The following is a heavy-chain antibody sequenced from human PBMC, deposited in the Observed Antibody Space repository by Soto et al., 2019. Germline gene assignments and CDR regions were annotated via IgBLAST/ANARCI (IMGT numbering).Heavy chain of an antibody. V-gene: IGHV5-51*01. CDR3: ARHISDCGGDCPFDY. CDR2: IYPGXXDX. D-gene: IGHD2-21*02. Sequence: GVSPEMCCRDLRYRYACNSLWSACHLHGKGMEWMGIIYPGXXDXXXXXSXXGQVTLSADESISTAYLQWSSLRASDTAIYYCARHISDCGGDCPFDYWGQGALVTASS. CDR1: RYRYACNS. J-gene: IGHJ4*02.